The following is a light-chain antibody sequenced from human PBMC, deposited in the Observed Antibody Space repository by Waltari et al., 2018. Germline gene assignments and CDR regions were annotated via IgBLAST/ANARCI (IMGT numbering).Light chain of an antibody. CDR2: GAS. J-gene: IGKJ2*01. Sequence: EIVLTQSPGTLSLSPGERATLSCRASQSVSSSYLAWYQQKPGQAPRLLIYGASSRSTGIAHRFSGTGYGTDFTLTISRLEPEDFAVYYCQQYGSSPYTFGQGTKLEI. V-gene: IGKV3-20*01. CDR1: QSVSSSY. CDR3: QQYGSSPYT.